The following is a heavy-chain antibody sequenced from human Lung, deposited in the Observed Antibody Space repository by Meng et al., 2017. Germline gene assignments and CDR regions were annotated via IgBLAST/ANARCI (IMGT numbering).Heavy chain of an antibody. D-gene: IGHD3-22*01. V-gene: IGHV1-69*08. Sequence: QVQLVQSGAEVKTPGSSVKVSCKAPGGTFSSYTLIWVRQAPGQGLEWMGRILPILDITKYTQKFQGRVTITADKSTSTAYMELSSLTSDDTAVYYCAREHDSSGYIDFWGQGTLVTVSS. CDR2: ILPILDIT. J-gene: IGHJ4*02. CDR3: AREHDSSGYIDF. CDR1: GGTFSSYT.